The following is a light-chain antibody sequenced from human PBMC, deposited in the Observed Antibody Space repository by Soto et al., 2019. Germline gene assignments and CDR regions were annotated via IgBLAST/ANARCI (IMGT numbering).Light chain of an antibody. V-gene: IGLV1-40*01. Sequence: QSVRTQPPSASRAPGQRVTISCTGSSSNIGAGYDVHWYQQLPGTAPKLLIYGNSNRPSGVPDRFSGSKSGTSASLAITGLQAEDETDYYCQSYDSSLSVLFGGGTKLTLL. CDR1: SSNIGAGYD. J-gene: IGLJ2*01. CDR3: QSYDSSLSVL. CDR2: GNS.